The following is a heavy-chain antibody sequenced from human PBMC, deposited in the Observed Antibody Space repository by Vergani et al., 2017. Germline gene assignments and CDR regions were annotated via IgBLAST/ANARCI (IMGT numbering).Heavy chain of an antibody. V-gene: IGHV4-59*11. CDR1: FDSIRNLY. Sequence: QVQLQESGPGLVKSSETLSLTCSVSFDSIRNLYCSWIRQPPGKGLEWIGSIHYSENTNYNPSLKTRVTISVDTSKNQFSLTLTSVTAADTAVYYCASDTHSGQRADRWVQGILVTVTS. CDR3: ASDTHSGQRADR. D-gene: IGHD6-19*01. CDR2: IHYSENT. J-gene: IGHJ5*02.